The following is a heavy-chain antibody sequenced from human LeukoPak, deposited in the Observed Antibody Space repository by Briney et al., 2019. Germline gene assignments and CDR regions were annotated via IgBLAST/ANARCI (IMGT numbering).Heavy chain of an antibody. CDR3: ASLGGYGDYGVVDY. CDR1: GFTFSSYS. D-gene: IGHD4-17*01. V-gene: IGHV3-21*01. J-gene: IGHJ4*02. CDR2: ISSSSYI. Sequence: PGGSLRLSCAASGFTFSSYSMNWVRQAPGKGLEWVSSISSSSYIYYADSVKGRFTISRDNAKNSLYLQMNSLRAEDTAVYYCASLGGYGDYGVVDYWGQGTLVTVSS.